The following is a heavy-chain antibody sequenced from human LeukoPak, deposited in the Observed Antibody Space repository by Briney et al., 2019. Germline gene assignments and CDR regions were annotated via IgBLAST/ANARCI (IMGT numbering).Heavy chain of an antibody. CDR3: ARDVSGWYRIDY. CDR2: ISSSSSYI. V-gene: IGHV3-21*01. CDR1: GFTFSSYS. D-gene: IGHD6-19*01. J-gene: IGHJ4*02. Sequence: GGSLRLSCAASGFTFSSYSMNWVRQAPGKGLEWVSSISSSSSYIYYADSVKGRFTISRDNAKDSLYLQMNSLRAEDTAVYYCARDVSGWYRIDYWGQGTLVTVSS.